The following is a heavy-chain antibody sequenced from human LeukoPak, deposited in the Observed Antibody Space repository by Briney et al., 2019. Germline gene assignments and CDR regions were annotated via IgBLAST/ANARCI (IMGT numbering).Heavy chain of an antibody. CDR2: ISGSGGST. CDR1: GFTFSSYG. Sequence: GGSLRLSCAASGFTFSSYGMSWVRQAPGKGLEWVSAISGSGGSTYYADSVKGRFTISRDNSKNTLYLQMNSLRAEDTAVYYCAREGRYCSSTSCPKYYYYYMDVWGKGTTVTISS. D-gene: IGHD2-2*01. CDR3: AREGRYCSSTSCPKYYYYYMDV. J-gene: IGHJ6*03. V-gene: IGHV3-23*01.